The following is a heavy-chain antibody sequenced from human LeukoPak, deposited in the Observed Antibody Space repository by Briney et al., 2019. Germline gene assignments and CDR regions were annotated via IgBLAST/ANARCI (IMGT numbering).Heavy chain of an antibody. J-gene: IGHJ4*02. V-gene: IGHV4-59*12. CDR1: GEFISGFY. CDR2: IYYSGST. Sequence: SETLSLTCTVSGEFISGFYWTWIRQPPGKGLECIGYIYYSGSTNYNPSVKSRLTISVDTSKNQFSLKLSSVTAADTAVYYCARDHRDENWNSVSDYWGQGTLVTVSS. CDR3: ARDHRDENWNSVSDY. D-gene: IGHD1-7*01.